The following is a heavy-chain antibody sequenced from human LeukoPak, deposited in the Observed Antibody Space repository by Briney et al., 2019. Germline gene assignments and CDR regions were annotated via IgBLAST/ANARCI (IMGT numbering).Heavy chain of an antibody. J-gene: IGHJ4*02. V-gene: IGHV3-23*01. D-gene: IGHD6-13*01. Sequence: PGGSLRLSCAASGVTFSSYAMSWVRQAPGKGLEWVSAISGSGGSTYYADSVKGRFTISRDNSKNTLYLQMNSLRAEDTAVYYCAKRYSSSWELDYWGQGTLVTVSS. CDR3: AKRYSSSWELDY. CDR2: ISGSGGST. CDR1: GVTFSSYA.